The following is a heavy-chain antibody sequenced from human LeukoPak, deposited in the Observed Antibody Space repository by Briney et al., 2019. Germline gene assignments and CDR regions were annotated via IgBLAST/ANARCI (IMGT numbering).Heavy chain of an antibody. CDR1: GDSISSYY. Sequence: PSETLSLTCTVSGDSISSYYWNWIRKPAGKGLEWVGRIYITEGPNYNPSLKSRITMSGDTSKHQFSLKLSSVTAADTAVYYCARDERFWSSWYYYYYYMDVWGKGTTVTVFS. CDR3: ARDERFWSSWYYYYYYMDV. D-gene: IGHD6-13*01. CDR2: IYITEGP. J-gene: IGHJ6*03. V-gene: IGHV4-4*07.